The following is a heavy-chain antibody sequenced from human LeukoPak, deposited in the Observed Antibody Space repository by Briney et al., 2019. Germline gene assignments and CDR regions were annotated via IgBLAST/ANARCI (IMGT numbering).Heavy chain of an antibody. D-gene: IGHD3-22*01. CDR1: GFTFSSYA. CDR3: VKEKKYYYDTTGYPGYDY. CDR2: ISADDVST. V-gene: IGHV3-23*01. J-gene: IGHJ4*02. Sequence: GGSLRLSCAASGFTFSSYAMSWVRQAPGKGLEWVSTISADDVSTYYADSVKGRFTISRDNSKNTLYLQMNSLRAEDTAVYYCVKEKKYYYDTTGYPGYDYWGQGTLVTVSS.